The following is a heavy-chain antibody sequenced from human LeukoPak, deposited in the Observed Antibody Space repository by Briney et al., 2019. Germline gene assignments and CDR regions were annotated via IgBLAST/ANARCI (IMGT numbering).Heavy chain of an antibody. D-gene: IGHD6-13*01. J-gene: IGHJ5*02. V-gene: IGHV5-51*01. Sequence: GESLKISCKGSGYSFTSYWIGWVRQMPGKGLEWMGIIYPGDSDTRYSPSFQGQVTISADKSISTAYLQWSSLKASDTAVYYCARTASSSWTYNWFDPWGQGTLVTVSS. CDR3: ARTASSSWTYNWFDP. CDR1: GYSFTSYW. CDR2: IYPGDSDT.